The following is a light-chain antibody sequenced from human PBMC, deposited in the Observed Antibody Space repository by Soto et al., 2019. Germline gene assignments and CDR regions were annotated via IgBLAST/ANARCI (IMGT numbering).Light chain of an antibody. J-gene: IGKJ3*01. V-gene: IGKV1-27*01. CDR3: QKCSGPPPFT. CDR1: HDITNY. Sequence: DIQMTQSPSSLSASVGDRVTITCRASHDITNYLAWYQQKPGKVPKLLIYAASTLQSGVPSRFSGRGSGTDFTLTISSLQPEEAATYFCQKCSGPPPFTFGPGTTVDIK. CDR2: AAS.